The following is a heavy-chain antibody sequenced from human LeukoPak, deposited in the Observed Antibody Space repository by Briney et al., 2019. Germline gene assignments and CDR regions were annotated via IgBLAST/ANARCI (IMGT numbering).Heavy chain of an antibody. J-gene: IGHJ4*02. CDR1: GGSTSSYY. CDR3: ARHGAVAGTPFDY. V-gene: IGHV4-59*08. D-gene: IGHD6-19*01. CDR2: IYYSGST. Sequence: SETLSLTCTVSGGSTSSYYWSWIRQPPGKGLEWIGYIYYSGSTNYNPSLKSRVTISVDTSKNQFSLKLSSVTAADTAVYYCARHGAVAGTPFDYWGQGTLVTVSS.